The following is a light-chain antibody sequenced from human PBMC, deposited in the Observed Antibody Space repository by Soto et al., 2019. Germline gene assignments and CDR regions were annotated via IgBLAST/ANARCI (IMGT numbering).Light chain of an antibody. CDR3: QQYSSLWT. V-gene: IGKV3-20*01. CDR2: GAS. CDR1: QSVNNNY. J-gene: IGKJ1*01. Sequence: PGTLSLSPGERATLSFRTSQSVNNNYLAWYQQKPGQAPRLLIYGASSRATGIPDRFSGSGSGTDFTLSISRLEPEDFAVYYCQQYSSLWTFGQGTKVDIK.